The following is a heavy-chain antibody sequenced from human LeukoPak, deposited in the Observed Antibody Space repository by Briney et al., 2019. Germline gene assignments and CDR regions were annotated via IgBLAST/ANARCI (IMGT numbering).Heavy chain of an antibody. Sequence: GESLKISCKSSGYSFTSYWISWVRQMPGKGLEWMGRIDPSDSYTSYSPSFQGHVNISADKSISTVYLQWSSLKASDTVAVYYCARRGSSPWFDYWGQGTLVTVSS. V-gene: IGHV5-10-1*01. CDR2: IDPSDSYT. CDR1: GYSFTSYW. CDR3: ARRGSSPWFDY. D-gene: IGHD6-13*01. J-gene: IGHJ4*02.